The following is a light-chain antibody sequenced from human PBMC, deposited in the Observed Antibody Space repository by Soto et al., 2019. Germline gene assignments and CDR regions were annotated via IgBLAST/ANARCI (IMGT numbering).Light chain of an antibody. J-gene: IGKJ5*01. CDR3: QQVKSYPIT. Sequence: NHCSQYPSFLSASSRSGFTITFRASQGISSFLVWYQQKPGKAPKVLIYAASTLQSGVPSRFSGSGSGTEFTLTVSSLQPEDFATYYCQQVKSYPITFGEGTRLEIK. CDR1: QGISSF. V-gene: IGKV1-9*01. CDR2: AAS.